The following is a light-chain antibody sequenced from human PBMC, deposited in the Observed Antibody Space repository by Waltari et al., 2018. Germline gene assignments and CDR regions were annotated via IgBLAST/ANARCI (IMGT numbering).Light chain of an antibody. CDR1: ALPKQS. CDR2: KDS. V-gene: IGLV3-25*03. CDR3: QSADSSGTYPG. J-gene: IGLJ2*01. Sequence: SYELTQPPSVSVSPGQTARNTFSGDALPKQSSYWYQQKPGQAPVLVIYKDSERPSGIPERFSGSSSGTTVTLTISGVQAEDEADYYCQSADSSGTYPGIGGGTKLTVL.